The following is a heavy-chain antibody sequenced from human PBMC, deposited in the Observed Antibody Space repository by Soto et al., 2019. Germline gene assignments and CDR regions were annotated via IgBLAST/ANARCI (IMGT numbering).Heavy chain of an antibody. CDR1: GGSVSSGSYY. Sequence: SETLSLTCTVSGGSVSSGSYYWSWIRQPPGKGLGWIGYIYYSGSTNYNPSLKSRVTISVDTSKNQFSLKLSSVTAADTAVYYCARDRGYCSGGSCYEWFDPWGQGTLVTVSS. CDR3: ARDRGYCSGGSCYEWFDP. J-gene: IGHJ5*02. CDR2: IYYSGST. V-gene: IGHV4-61*01. D-gene: IGHD2-15*01.